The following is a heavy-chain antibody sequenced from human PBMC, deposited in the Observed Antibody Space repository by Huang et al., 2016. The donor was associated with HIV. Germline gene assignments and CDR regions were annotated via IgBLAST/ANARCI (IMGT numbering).Heavy chain of an antibody. D-gene: IGHD2-21*01. V-gene: IGHV1-3*01. CDR1: GYSFTTYA. J-gene: IGHJ4*02. Sequence: QVQLVQSGAEVKKPGASVKVSCKASGYSFTTYALHWVRQAPGQRLEWMGGIKPGNGNTNYSPKFQGRVTITRDTSASTVDREVSSLTFEDTAVYYCAREFVIFGAPLWPAYWGQGTLISVSS. CDR3: AREFVIFGAPLWPAY. CDR2: IKPGNGNT.